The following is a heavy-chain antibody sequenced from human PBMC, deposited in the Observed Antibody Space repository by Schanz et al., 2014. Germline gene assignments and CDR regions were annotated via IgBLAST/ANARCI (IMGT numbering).Heavy chain of an antibody. Sequence: QLQLQESGPGLVKPSETLSLTCTVSGGSIRRSTYYWGWIRQPPGKGLEWVASIYNSGSAYYGPPLKSRVPIPVETPKTQFSLRLNSVTASDTAVYYCVRQLLWFGESGVDTWGQGTLVVVSS. V-gene: IGHV4-39*01. J-gene: IGHJ5*02. CDR1: GGSIRRSTYY. CDR3: VRQLLWFGESGVDT. CDR2: IYNSGSA. D-gene: IGHD3-10*01.